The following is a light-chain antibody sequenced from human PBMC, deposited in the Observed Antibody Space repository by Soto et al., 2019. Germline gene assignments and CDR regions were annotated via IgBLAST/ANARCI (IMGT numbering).Light chain of an antibody. CDR3: AAWDDSLIAVV. Sequence: QSVLTQPPSASGTPGQRVTISCSGSTSNIGGNYVYWYQQLPGTAPKLLIYSNNQRPSGVPDRFSGSKSGTSASLAISGLRSEDEGDFYCAAWDDSLIAVVFSGGTKLTVL. CDR1: TSNIGGNY. J-gene: IGLJ2*01. V-gene: IGLV1-47*02. CDR2: SNN.